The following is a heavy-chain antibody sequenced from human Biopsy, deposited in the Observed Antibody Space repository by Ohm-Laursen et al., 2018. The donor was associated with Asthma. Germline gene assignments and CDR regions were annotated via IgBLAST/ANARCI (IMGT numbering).Heavy chain of an antibody. J-gene: IGHJ6*02. CDR3: ARCQVGYSSGWSLLLKKIYYSGMDV. V-gene: IGHV1-69*13. CDR1: GGSFSNLG. Sequence: SDTPSCKLAGGSFSNLGISSVRLAPGQGLEWLGGILTVFGTTNHAQKVQGRVTINADASTSTAYMKVTSLTSEDTAIYYCARCQVGYSSGWSLLLKKIYYSGMDVWGQGTVVTVSS. D-gene: IGHD6-19*01. CDR2: ILTVFGTT.